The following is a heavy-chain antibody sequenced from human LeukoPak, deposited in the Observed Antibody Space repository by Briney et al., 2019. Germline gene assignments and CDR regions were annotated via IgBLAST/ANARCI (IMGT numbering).Heavy chain of an antibody. CDR2: ISGSGGST. V-gene: IGHV3-23*01. Sequence: GGSLRLSCAASGFTFSSYAMSWVRQAPGKGLEWVSAISGSGGSTYYADSVKGRFTISRDNSKNTLYLQMNSLRAEDTAVYYCARALDEGPPGWFGYWYFDLWGRGTLVTVSS. J-gene: IGHJ2*01. CDR1: GFTFSSYA. D-gene: IGHD3-16*01. CDR3: ARALDEGPPGWFGYWYFDL.